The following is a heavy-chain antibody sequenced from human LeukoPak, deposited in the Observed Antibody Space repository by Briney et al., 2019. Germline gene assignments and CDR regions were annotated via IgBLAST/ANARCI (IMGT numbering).Heavy chain of an antibody. CDR3: AKDAGVQLATPGY. D-gene: IGHD5-24*01. V-gene: IGHV3-23*01. J-gene: IGHJ4*02. CDR1: GFTFTSYG. Sequence: GGSLSLYCAASGFTFTSYGMTWVRQPQGKGLEWVLATSGSGGSTYLADSVKGRFTISRDNSKNTLYLQMNSLRAENTAVYYCAKDAGVQLATPGYWGQGTLVTVSS. CDR2: TSGSGGST.